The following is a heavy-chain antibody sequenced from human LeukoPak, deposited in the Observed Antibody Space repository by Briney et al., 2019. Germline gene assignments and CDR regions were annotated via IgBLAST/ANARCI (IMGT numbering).Heavy chain of an antibody. V-gene: IGHV3-7*03. CDR2: INQDGTDE. Sequence: GGSLGLSCTASGFIFSTYWMSWVRQAPGKGLEWVANINQDGTDEYYVDSVKGRFTISRDNSKNTLYLQMNSLRAEDMAVYYCAKDGGQGADYWGQGTLVSVSS. CDR3: AKDGGQGADY. D-gene: IGHD3-16*01. CDR1: GFIFSTYW. J-gene: IGHJ4*02.